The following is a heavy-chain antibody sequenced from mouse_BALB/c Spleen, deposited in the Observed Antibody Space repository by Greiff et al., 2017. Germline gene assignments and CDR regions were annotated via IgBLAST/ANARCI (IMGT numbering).Heavy chain of an antibody. D-gene: IGHD2-12*01. CDR3: ARSYDGDAMDY. V-gene: IGHV5-6-5*01. J-gene: IGHJ4*01. Sequence: EVKVVESGGGLVKPGGSLKLSCAASGFTFSSYAMSWVRQTPEKRLEWVASISSGGSTYYPDSVKGRFTISRDNARNILYLQMSSLRSEDTAMYYCARSYDGDAMDYWGQGTSVTVSS. CDR1: GFTFSSYA. CDR2: ISSGGST.